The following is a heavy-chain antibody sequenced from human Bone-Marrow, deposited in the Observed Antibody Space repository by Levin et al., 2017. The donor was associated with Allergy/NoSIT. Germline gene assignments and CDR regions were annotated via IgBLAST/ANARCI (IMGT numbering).Heavy chain of an antibody. J-gene: IGHJ4*01. CDR2: IYPGDSDT. D-gene: IGHD6-13*01. Sequence: PGGSLRLSCKGSGYSFSDYWIGWVRQMPGKGLEWMGIIYPGDSDTKYRPSFEGQVTISADSSSGTAYLQWRSLKVSDAAFYYCARAYRSTWYPHFDFWGHGTLVTVSS. CDR1: GYSFSDYW. V-gene: IGHV5-51*01. CDR3: ARAYRSTWYPHFDF.